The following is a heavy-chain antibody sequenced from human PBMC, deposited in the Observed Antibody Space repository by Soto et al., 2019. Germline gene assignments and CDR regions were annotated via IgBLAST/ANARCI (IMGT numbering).Heavy chain of an antibody. Sequence: QLQLQESGPGLVKPSETLSLTCTVSGGSISSSSYYWGWIRQPPGKGLEWIGSIYYSGSTYYNPSLKSRVTISVNPSKHQFSLKLSSVTAADTAVYYCARHGGGSVVAASFDYWGQGNLATVSS. V-gene: IGHV4-39*01. CDR1: GGSISSSSYY. D-gene: IGHD2-15*01. CDR3: ARHGGGSVVAASFDY. CDR2: IYYSGST. J-gene: IGHJ4*02.